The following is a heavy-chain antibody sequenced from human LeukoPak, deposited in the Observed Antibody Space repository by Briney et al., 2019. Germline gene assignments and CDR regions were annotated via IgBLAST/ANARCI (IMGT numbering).Heavy chain of an antibody. CDR1: GGTFSSYA. J-gene: IGHJ5*02. D-gene: IGHD2-2*02. CDR3: ARDRPGRYCSTTSCYNASPFDP. Sequence: SVKVSCKASGGTFSSYAISWVRQAPGQGLECMGGIIPIFGTANYAQKFQGRVTITADESTSTAYMELSSLRSEDTAVYYCARDRPGRYCSTTSCYNASPFDPWGQGTLVTVSS. CDR2: IIPIFGTA. V-gene: IGHV1-69*13.